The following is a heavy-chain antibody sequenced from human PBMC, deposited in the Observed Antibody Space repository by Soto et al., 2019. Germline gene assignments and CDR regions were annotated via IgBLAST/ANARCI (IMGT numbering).Heavy chain of an antibody. CDR3: AKYKPHSAARGRYYFDY. J-gene: IGHJ4*02. CDR1: GFTFSSYA. D-gene: IGHD2-2*01. Sequence: PGGSLRLSCAASGFTFSSYAMSWVRQAPGKGLEWVSAISGSGGSTYYADSVKGRFTISRDNSKNTLYLQMNSLRAEDTAVYYCAKYKPHSAARGRYYFDYWGQGTLVTVSS. V-gene: IGHV3-23*01. CDR2: ISGSGGST.